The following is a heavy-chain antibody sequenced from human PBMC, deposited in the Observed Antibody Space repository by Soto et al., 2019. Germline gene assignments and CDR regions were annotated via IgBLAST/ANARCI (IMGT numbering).Heavy chain of an antibody. CDR3: ARGKACTDSACYANGWDWFDP. CDR2: IYQSGGT. CDR1: VYSISSGYY. V-gene: IGHV4-38-2*01. D-gene: IGHD2-8*02. J-gene: IGHJ5*02. Sequence: KTAETLSLTGAVSVYSISSGYYWACIRQPPGKGLEYIGSIYQSGGTYYNPSLKSRVTISVDTSKNQFSLKLSSVTAADTAIYYCARGKACTDSACYANGWDWFDPWGQGILVTVSS.